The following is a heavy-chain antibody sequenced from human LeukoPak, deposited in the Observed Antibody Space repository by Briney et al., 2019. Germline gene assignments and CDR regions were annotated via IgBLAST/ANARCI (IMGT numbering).Heavy chain of an antibody. Sequence: PSETLSLTCTVSGGSISSSSYYWGWIRQPPGKGLEWIGSIYYNGSTYYNPSLKSRVTISVDTSKNQFSLKLSSVTAADTAVYYCARGEGLGEIDYWGQGTLVTVSS. CDR1: GGSISSSSYY. D-gene: IGHD3-16*01. J-gene: IGHJ4*02. CDR2: IYYNGST. CDR3: ARGEGLGEIDY. V-gene: IGHV4-39*07.